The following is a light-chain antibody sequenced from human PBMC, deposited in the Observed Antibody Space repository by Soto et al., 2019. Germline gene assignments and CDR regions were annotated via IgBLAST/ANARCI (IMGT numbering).Light chain of an antibody. CDR3: QEYNDWPRGT. CDR1: QSISSK. V-gene: IGKV3-15*01. Sequence: EIVMTQSPATPSVSPGERATPSCRASQSISSKLAWYQQKPGQAPRLLIYAASTRATGIADRFSGSGSGTDFTLTISSLQPEDIGLYYCQEYNDWPRGTFGQGTKVDIK. CDR2: AAS. J-gene: IGKJ1*01.